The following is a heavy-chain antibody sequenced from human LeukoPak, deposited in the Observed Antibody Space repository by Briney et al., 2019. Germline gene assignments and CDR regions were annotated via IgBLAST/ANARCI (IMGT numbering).Heavy chain of an antibody. V-gene: IGHV4-31*03. CDR3: ARAYGDYDFASVY. CDR1: GGSVTLGGYY. J-gene: IGHJ4*02. D-gene: IGHD4-17*01. CDR2: IDYSGST. Sequence: SETLSLTCTVSGGSVTLGGYYWSWIRQHPGKGLEWIGYIDYSGSTYYNPSLKSRVTISVDKSNNQFSLKLTSVTDAGTAVYYSARAYGDYDFASVYWGQGTLVIVSS.